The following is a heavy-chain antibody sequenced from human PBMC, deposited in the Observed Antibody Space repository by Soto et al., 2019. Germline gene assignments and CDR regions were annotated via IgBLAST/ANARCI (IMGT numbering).Heavy chain of an antibody. Sequence: QVQLVQSGAEVKEPGASVKISCMASGYTFTSYGISWVRQAPGQGLEWMSWISAYNGDTNYAQKVQGRVTMTTDTSTSTAFMELRSLRFDDTAVYYCVRDPDGHIDFDYWGQGTLVTVSS. CDR1: GYTFTSYG. V-gene: IGHV1-18*01. CDR2: ISAYNGDT. J-gene: IGHJ4*02. CDR3: VRDPDGHIDFDY.